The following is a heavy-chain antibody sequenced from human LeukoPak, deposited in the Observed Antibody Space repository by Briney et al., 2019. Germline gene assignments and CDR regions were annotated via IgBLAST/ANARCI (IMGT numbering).Heavy chain of an antibody. V-gene: IGHV4-4*08. Sequence: SETLSLTCTVSGGSISSYYWSWIRQPPGKGLEWIGRIYTSGSTNYNPSLKSRVTISVDTSKNQFSLKLSSVTAADTAVYYCARDRMGYDSSGYSPYYFDYWGQGTLVTVSS. J-gene: IGHJ4*02. CDR1: GGSISSYY. CDR2: IYTSGST. D-gene: IGHD3-22*01. CDR3: ARDRMGYDSSGYSPYYFDY.